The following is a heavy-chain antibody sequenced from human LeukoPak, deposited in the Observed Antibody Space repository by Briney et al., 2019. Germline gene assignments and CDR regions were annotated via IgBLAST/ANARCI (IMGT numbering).Heavy chain of an antibody. D-gene: IGHD3-10*01. CDR2: IYYSGGT. J-gene: IGHJ4*02. CDR3: ARQYSNYVLLWFGEFDY. Sequence: PSETLSLTYTVSSGSISSSSYCWGWIRQPPGKGLEWIGSIYYSGGTYYNPSVKSRVTISVDTSKNQISLKLSSVTAADTAVYYCARQYSNYVLLWFGEFDYWGQGTLVTVSS. V-gene: IGHV4-39*07. CDR1: SGSISSSSYC.